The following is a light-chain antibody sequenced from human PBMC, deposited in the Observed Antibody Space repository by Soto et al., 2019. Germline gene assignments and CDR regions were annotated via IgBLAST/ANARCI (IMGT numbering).Light chain of an antibody. CDR1: SSDVGNYNY. V-gene: IGLV2-11*01. Sequence: QSALTQPRSVSGSLGQSVTISCTGTSSDVGNYNYVSWYQQYPGKAPKLMIYDVSKRPSGVHDRFSGSKSGNTASLTISGLQADDEADYYCCSYAGTYAHVVFGGGTKLTVL. CDR3: CSYAGTYAHVV. CDR2: DVS. J-gene: IGLJ2*01.